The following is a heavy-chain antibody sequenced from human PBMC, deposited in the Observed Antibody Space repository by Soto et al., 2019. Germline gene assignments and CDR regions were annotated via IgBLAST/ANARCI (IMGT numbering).Heavy chain of an antibody. D-gene: IGHD5-12*01. V-gene: IGHV3-33*01. CDR3: ARDQIRGYSGYDGIDY. J-gene: IGHJ4*02. CDR2: IWYDGSNK. CDR1: GFTFSSYG. Sequence: GGSVRLSCAASGFTFSSYGMHWVRQGPGKGLEWVAVIWYDGSNKYYADSVKGRFTISRDNSKNTLYLQMNSLRAEDTAVYYCARDQIRGYSGYDGIDYWGKGTLVTVSS.